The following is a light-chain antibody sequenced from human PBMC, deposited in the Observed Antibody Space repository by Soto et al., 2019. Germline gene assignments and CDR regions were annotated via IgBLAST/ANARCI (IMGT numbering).Light chain of an antibody. V-gene: IGKV3-15*01. CDR1: QSVSSN. Sequence: EMLMMQSPSTLSVSPGERVTLSCGASQSVSSNLAWCQQKPGQAPRLLIYAASTRATGVPARFSGSGSGTEFTLTISSLQSEDSAVYYCQQYNKWPLTFGGGTKVDIK. J-gene: IGKJ4*01. CDR2: AAS. CDR3: QQYNKWPLT.